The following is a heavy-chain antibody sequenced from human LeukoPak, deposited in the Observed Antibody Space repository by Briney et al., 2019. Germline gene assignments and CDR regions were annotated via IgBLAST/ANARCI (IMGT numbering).Heavy chain of an antibody. CDR1: GGSISSYH. V-gene: IGHV4-4*07. D-gene: IGHD3-22*01. CDR2: IYTSGST. Sequence: PSETLSLTCTVSGGSISSYHWSWIRQPAGKGLEWIGRIYTSGSTNYNPSLKSRVTMSVDKSKNQFSLKLSSVTAADTAVYYCARTPSDSSGYYFNFDYWGQGTLVTVSS. J-gene: IGHJ4*02. CDR3: ARTPSDSSGYYFNFDY.